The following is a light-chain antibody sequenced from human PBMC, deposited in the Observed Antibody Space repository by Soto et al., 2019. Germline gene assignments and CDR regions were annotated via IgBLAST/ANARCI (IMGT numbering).Light chain of an antibody. CDR1: LSSGSD. Sequence: EIVWTHPLATLSLSPGEKATLPCRAILSSGSDLAGYRQKPGQAPRLLIYRAFTRATGIPARFSGSGFGTDFTLTISSLQSEDFAVYYCQQYNNWPLTFGGGTKVEIK. CDR2: RAF. J-gene: IGKJ4*01. CDR3: QQYNNWPLT. V-gene: IGKV3-15*01.